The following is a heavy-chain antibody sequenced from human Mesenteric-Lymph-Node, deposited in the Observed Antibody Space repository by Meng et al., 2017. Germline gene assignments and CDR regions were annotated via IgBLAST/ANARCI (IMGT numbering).Heavy chain of an antibody. CDR1: GFSLSTSGVG. Sequence: QYTLKESGPQPVKPPQTLKLTCTFSGFSLSTSGVGVGWIRQPPGKALECLAIIYGDDEKRYSPSLESRLTVTKDTSKNQVVLTMTNMVPVDTATYYCARAAARPSDWFDPWGQGTLVTVSS. D-gene: IGHD6-6*01. V-gene: IGHV2-5*02. CDR2: IYGDDEK. CDR3: ARAAARPSDWFDP. J-gene: IGHJ5*02.